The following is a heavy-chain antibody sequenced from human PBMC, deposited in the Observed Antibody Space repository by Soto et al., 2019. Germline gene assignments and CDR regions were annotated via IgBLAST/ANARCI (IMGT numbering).Heavy chain of an antibody. D-gene: IGHD2-2*03. CDR2: ISAYNGNT. V-gene: IGHV1-18*04. J-gene: IGHJ5*02. CDR1: GYTFTSYG. Sequence: ASVKVSCKASGYTFTSYGISWVRQAPGQGLEWMGWISAYNGNTNYAQKLQGRVTMTTDTSTSTAYMELRSLRSDDTAVYYCARMGMDIVVVPAAMEHWFDPWGQGTLVTVSS. CDR3: ARMGMDIVVVPAAMEHWFDP.